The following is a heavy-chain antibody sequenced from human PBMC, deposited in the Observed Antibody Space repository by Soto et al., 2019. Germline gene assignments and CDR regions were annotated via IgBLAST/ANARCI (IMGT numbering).Heavy chain of an antibody. CDR2: IYWNDDK. Sequence: SGPTLVNPTHTLTLTCTFSGFSLSTSGVGVGWIRQPPGKALEWLALIYWNDDKRYSPSPKSRLTITKDTSKNQVVLTMTNMDPVDTATYYCAHAETHYYDSSGYYYGYWGQGTLVTVSS. CDR3: AHAETHYYDSSGYYYGY. CDR1: GFSLSTSGVG. D-gene: IGHD3-22*01. V-gene: IGHV2-5*01. J-gene: IGHJ4*02.